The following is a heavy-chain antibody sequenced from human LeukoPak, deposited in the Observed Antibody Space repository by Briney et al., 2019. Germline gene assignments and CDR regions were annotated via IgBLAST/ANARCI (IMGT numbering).Heavy chain of an antibody. Sequence: PGRSLRLSCAASGFTFDDYAMHWVRQAPGKGLEWVSGISWNSGSIGYADSVKGRFTISRDNAKNSLYLQMNSLRAEDTALYYCAKEHGYDDSSGYEFDYWGQGTLVTVSS. V-gene: IGHV3-9*01. CDR3: AKEHGYDDSSGYEFDY. CDR1: GFTFDDYA. D-gene: IGHD3-22*01. J-gene: IGHJ4*02. CDR2: ISWNSGSI.